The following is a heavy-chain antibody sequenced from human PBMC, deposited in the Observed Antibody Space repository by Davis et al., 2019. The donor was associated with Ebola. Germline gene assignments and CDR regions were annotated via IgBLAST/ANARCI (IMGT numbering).Heavy chain of an antibody. J-gene: IGHJ6*02. Sequence: GESLKISCAASGFTVSSNYMSWVRQAPGKGLEWVSVIYSGGSTYYADSVKGRFTISRDNSKNTLYLQMNSLRAEDTAVYYCARDPGLTARPGDYYGMDVWGQGTTVTVSS. CDR3: ARDPGLTARPGDYYGMDV. CDR2: IYSGGST. V-gene: IGHV3-66*02. D-gene: IGHD6-6*01. CDR1: GFTVSSNY.